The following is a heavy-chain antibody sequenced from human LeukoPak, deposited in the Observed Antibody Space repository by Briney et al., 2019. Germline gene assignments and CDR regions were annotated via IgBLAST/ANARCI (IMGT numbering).Heavy chain of an antibody. CDR1: GYSFTSYW. D-gene: IGHD3-10*01. CDR2: IYPGDSDT. V-gene: IGHV5-51*01. J-gene: IGHJ4*02. CDR3: ARHRRGYYGSGSYDY. Sequence: GESLEISCKGSGYSFTSYWIGWVRQMPGKGLEWMGIIYPGDSDTRYSPSFQGQVTISADKSISTAYLQWSSLKASDTAMYYCARHRRGYYGSGSYDYWGQGTLVTVSS.